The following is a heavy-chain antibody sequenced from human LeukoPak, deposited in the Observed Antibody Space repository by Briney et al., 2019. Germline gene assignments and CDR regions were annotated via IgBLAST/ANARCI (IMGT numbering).Heavy chain of an antibody. CDR1: GGPISSYY. CDR2: INYSGSPKYST. Sequence: SETLSLTCSVSGGPISSYYWSWIRQPPGRGLEWIGYINYSGSPKYSTNYNASLNSRVTISVDTSKNQFSLRLRSVTTADTAFYFCARARDYGDYHIYDYWGQGALVTVSS. V-gene: IGHV4-59*01. CDR3: ARARDYGDYHIYDY. D-gene: IGHD4-17*01. J-gene: IGHJ4*02.